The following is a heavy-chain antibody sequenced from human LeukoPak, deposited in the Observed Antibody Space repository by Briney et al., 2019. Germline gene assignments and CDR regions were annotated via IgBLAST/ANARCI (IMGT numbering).Heavy chain of an antibody. CDR1: GYTFTGYY. J-gene: IGHJ3*02. CDR2: INPNSGGT. Sequence: ASVKVSCKASGYTFTGYYMHWVRQAPGQGLEWMGWINPNSGGTNYAQKLQGRVTMTTDTSTSTAHMELRSLRSDDTAVYYCAREGRYYDSSGSGAAFDIWGQGTMVTVSS. CDR3: AREGRYYDSSGSGAAFDI. V-gene: IGHV1-2*02. D-gene: IGHD3-22*01.